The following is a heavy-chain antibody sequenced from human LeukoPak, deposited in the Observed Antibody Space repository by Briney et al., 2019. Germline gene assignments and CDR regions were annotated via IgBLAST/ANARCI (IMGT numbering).Heavy chain of an antibody. CDR3: ARDDSNYAMDY. V-gene: IGHV1-69*13. CDR1: GGTFSSYA. J-gene: IGHJ4*02. D-gene: IGHD4-11*01. Sequence: GASVKVSCKASGGTFSSYAISWVRQAPGQGLEWMGGIIPIFGTANYAQKFQGRVTITADESTSTAYMELSSPRSEDTAVYYCARDDSNYAMDYWGQGTLVTVSS. CDR2: IIPIFGTA.